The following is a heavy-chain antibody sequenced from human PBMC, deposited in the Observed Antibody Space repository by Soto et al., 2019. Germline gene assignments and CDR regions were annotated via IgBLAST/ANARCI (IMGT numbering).Heavy chain of an antibody. Sequence: EGSLRLSCAASGFTFSSYGMHWVRQAPGKGLEWVAVISYDGSNKYYADSVKGRFTISRDNSKNTLYLQMNSLRAEDTAVYYCAKVKWTGTTGSQSMDVWGQGTTVTVSS. V-gene: IGHV3-30*18. CDR2: ISYDGSNK. CDR1: GFTFSSYG. D-gene: IGHD1-7*01. J-gene: IGHJ6*02. CDR3: AKVKWTGTTGSQSMDV.